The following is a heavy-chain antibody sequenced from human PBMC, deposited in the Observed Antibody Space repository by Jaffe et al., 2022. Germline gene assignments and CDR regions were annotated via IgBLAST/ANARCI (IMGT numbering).Heavy chain of an antibody. Sequence: QVQLVQSGAEVKKPGASVKVSCKASGYTFTSYGISWVRQAPGQGLEWMGWISAYNGNTNYAQKLQGRVTMTTDTSTSTAYMELRSLRSDDTAVYYCARDPRIRFLEWLSEDDAFDIWGQGTMVTVSS. D-gene: IGHD3-3*01. V-gene: IGHV1-18*01. J-gene: IGHJ3*02. CDR2: ISAYNGNT. CDR1: GYTFTSYG. CDR3: ARDPRIRFLEWLSEDDAFDI.